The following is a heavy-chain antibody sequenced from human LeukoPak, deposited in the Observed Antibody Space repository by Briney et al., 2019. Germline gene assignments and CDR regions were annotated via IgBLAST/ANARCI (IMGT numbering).Heavy chain of an antibody. D-gene: IGHD6-13*01. Sequence: GESLKISCKGSGYSFTRYWIGWVRQMPGKGLEWMGIIYPDDSDTRYSPSFQGQVTISADKSINTAYLQWSSLKASDTAIYYCARQGYSSSRDFWGQGTLVTVSS. V-gene: IGHV5-51*01. CDR2: IYPDDSDT. J-gene: IGHJ4*02. CDR3: ARQGYSSSRDF. CDR1: GYSFTRYW.